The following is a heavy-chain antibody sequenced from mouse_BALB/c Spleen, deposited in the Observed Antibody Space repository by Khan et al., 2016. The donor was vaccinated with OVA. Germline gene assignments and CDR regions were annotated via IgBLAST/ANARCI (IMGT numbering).Heavy chain of an antibody. D-gene: IGHD2-1*01. CDR1: GYTLTSYW. CDR3: ARLLINFDY. J-gene: IGHJ2*01. V-gene: IGHV1S81*02. CDR2: INPSNGRT. Sequence: VQLQESGAELVNPGASVNLSCKASGYTLTSYWMHWVKQRPGQGLEWIGEINPSNGRTNYNEKFKSKATLTVDKSSSTPYMQLSSPTSEDSAVYYCARLLINFDYWGQGTTLTVSS.